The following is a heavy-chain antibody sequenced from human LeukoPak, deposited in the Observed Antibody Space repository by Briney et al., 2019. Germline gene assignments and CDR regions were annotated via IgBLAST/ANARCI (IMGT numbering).Heavy chain of an antibody. J-gene: IGHJ6*03. D-gene: IGHD3-9*01. Sequence: GGSLRLSCAASGFTFSSYWMSWVRQAPGKGLEWVANIKQDGSEKYYVDSVKGRFTISRDNAKNSLYLQMNSLRAEDTAVYYCARGPRTYYDILTGYYGYYYMDVWGKGTTVTVSS. CDR3: ARGPRTYYDILTGYYGYYYMDV. CDR1: GFTFSSYW. V-gene: IGHV3-7*01. CDR2: IKQDGSEK.